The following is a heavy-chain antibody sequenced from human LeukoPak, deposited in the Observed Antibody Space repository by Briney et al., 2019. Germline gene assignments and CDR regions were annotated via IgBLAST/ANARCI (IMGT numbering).Heavy chain of an antibody. CDR3: ARMGAIPLDY. D-gene: IGHD1-26*01. V-gene: IGHV3-30-3*01. Sequence: PGRSLRLSCAASGFTFSSYAMHWVRQAPGKGLEWVAVISYDGSNKYYADSVKGRFTISRDNSKNTLYLQMNSLRAEDTAVYYCARMGAIPLDYWGHGTLVTVSS. CDR1: GFTFSSYA. J-gene: IGHJ4*01. CDR2: ISYDGSNK.